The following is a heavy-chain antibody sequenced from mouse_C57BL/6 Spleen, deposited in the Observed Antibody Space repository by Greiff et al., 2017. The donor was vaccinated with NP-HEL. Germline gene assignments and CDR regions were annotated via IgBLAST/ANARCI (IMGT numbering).Heavy chain of an antibody. CDR3: ARDFLGRRGYFDV. D-gene: IGHD4-1*01. J-gene: IGHJ1*03. V-gene: IGHV5-4*01. CDR2: LSDGGSYT. Sequence: EVKLVESGGGLVKPGGSLKLSCAASGFTFSSYAMSWVRQTPEKRLAWVATLSDGGSYTYYPDNVKGRFTISRDNAKNNLYLQMSHLKSEDTAMYYCARDFLGRRGYFDVWGTGTTVTVSS. CDR1: GFTFSSYA.